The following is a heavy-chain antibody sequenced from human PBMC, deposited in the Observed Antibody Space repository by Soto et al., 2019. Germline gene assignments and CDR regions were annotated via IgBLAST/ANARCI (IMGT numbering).Heavy chain of an antibody. D-gene: IGHD2-21*02. J-gene: IGHJ6*02. V-gene: IGHV3-7*03. CDR2: IPQDGVDG. CDR3: ARDHLILPAHDFFYGSDV. CDR1: GFTFSMYS. Sequence: GGSLRLYCEDSGFTFSMYSMSWVRQSPGKGLEWVAKIPQDGVDGHYADSVKGRCTISRDNGKNSLYLQLNNLRAEDAAVYYCARDHLILPAHDFFYGSDVWGRGATVTVSS.